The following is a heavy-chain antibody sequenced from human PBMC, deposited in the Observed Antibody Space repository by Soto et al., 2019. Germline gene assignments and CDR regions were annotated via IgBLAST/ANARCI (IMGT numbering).Heavy chain of an antibody. CDR2: IRAYNGHT. CDR1: GYTFTSYG. Sequence: QVQLVQSGAEVKKPGASVKVSCKASGYTFTSYGITWVRQAPGQGLERMGWIRAYNGHTTYAQKLQGRVTMTTDTSTSTADMGLRSMMSVDTAVYYCARDLPTMDVWGQGTTVTVSS. CDR3: ARDLPTMDV. J-gene: IGHJ6*02. V-gene: IGHV1-18*01.